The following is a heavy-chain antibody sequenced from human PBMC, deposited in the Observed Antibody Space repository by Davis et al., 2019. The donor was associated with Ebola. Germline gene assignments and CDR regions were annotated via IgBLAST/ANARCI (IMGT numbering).Heavy chain of an antibody. Sequence: GESLKISCAASGFTFSNVWFTWVRQCPGKGLQWIGRIRGRSDGGTTDYAAPVKGRFTISRDDSQNMVYLQMNSLKTEDTAVYFCTLGENWGPGTQVTVSS. CDR3: TLGEN. J-gene: IGHJ4*02. V-gene: IGHV3-15*01. D-gene: IGHD3-16*01. CDR2: IRGRSDGGTT. CDR1: GFTFSNVW.